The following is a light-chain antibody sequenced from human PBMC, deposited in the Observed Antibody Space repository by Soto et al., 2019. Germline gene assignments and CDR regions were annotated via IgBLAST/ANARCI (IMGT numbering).Light chain of an antibody. Sequence: AVLLTQSPSSFSASTGDRATITCRARQDIHNYLAWYQQDPGKAPKLLLYAASILQTGVPSRFSGSGSGTDFTLTIDGLQSEDFATYFCQHYYNYPWTFGQGTTVE. CDR2: AAS. CDR3: QHYYNYPWT. CDR1: QDIHNY. J-gene: IGKJ1*01. V-gene: IGKV1-8*01.